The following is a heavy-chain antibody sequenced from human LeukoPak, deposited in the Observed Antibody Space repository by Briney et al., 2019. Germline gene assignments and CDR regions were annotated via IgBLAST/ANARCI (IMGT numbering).Heavy chain of an antibody. CDR1: GGSISSYY. CDR2: IYYSGST. D-gene: IGHD3-22*01. CDR3: ARRTYFYDSSGYYFDY. V-gene: IGHV4-59*01. J-gene: IGHJ4*02. Sequence: PSETPSLTCTVSGGSISSYYWSWIRQPPGKGLECIGYIYYSGSTNYNPSLKSRVTISVDTSKNQFSLKLSSVTAADTAVYYCARRTYFYDSSGYYFDYWGQGTLVTVSS.